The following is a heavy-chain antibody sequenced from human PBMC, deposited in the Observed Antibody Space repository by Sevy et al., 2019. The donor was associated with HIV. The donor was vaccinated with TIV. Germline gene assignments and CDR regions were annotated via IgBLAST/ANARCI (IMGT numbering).Heavy chain of an antibody. J-gene: IGHJ3*02. CDR3: ATVTMIVVVKYAFDI. D-gene: IGHD3-22*01. Sequence: ASVKVSCKVSGYTLTELSMHGVRQAPGKGLEWMGGFDPEDGETIYAQKFQGRVTMTEDTSTDTASLELSSLRYEDTAMYYCATVTMIVVVKYAFDIWGQGTMVTVSS. V-gene: IGHV1-24*01. CDR1: GYTLTELS. CDR2: FDPEDGET.